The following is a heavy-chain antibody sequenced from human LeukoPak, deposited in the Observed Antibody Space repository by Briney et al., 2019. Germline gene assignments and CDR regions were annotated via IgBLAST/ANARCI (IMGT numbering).Heavy chain of an antibody. D-gene: IGHD6-19*01. CDR3: AREKYSSGWYDY. V-gene: IGHV3-7*01. CDR1: GFTFSSYA. J-gene: IGHJ4*02. Sequence: GGSLRLSCAASGFTFSSYAMSWVRQAPGKGLEWVANIKQDGSEKYYVDSVKGRFTISRDNAKNSLYLQMNSLRAEDTAVYYCAREKYSSGWYDYWGQGTLVTVSS. CDR2: IKQDGSEK.